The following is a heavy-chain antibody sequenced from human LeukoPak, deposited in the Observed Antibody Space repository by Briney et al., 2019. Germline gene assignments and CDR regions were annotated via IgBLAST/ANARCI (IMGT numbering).Heavy chain of an antibody. V-gene: IGHV1-18*01. J-gene: IGHJ4*02. Sequence: ASVKVSFKASGYTFTSYGISGVREAPGQGLDGMEWISAYNGNTNYAQKLQGRVTMTRDTPTSTAYMELRSLRSDDTAVYYCARARTLYSYEPDYWGQGTLVTVSS. CDR2: ISAYNGNT. CDR3: ARARTLYSYEPDY. D-gene: IGHD2-8*01. CDR1: GYTFTSYG.